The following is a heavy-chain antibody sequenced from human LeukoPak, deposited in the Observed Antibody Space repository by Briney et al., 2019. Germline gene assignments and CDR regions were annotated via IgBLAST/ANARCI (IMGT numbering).Heavy chain of an antibody. Sequence: GGSLRLSCVASGFTFSNYAMTWVRLAPGRGLEWVSSIRGIRGSNAVTGYADSVRGRFANSRDNSENTLYLQMNNLRAEDTAVYYCARDPNGDYVGAFDLRGRGTLVTVSS. CDR1: GFTFSNYA. V-gene: IGHV3-23*01. CDR2: IRGIRGSNAVT. CDR3: ARDPNGDYVGAFDL. J-gene: IGHJ3*01. D-gene: IGHD4-17*01.